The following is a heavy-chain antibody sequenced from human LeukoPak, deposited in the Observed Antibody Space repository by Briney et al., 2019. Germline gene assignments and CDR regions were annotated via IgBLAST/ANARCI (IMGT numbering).Heavy chain of an antibody. Sequence: SETLSLTCTVSGGSISSYYWSWIRQPAGKGLEWIGRICTSGSTNYNPSLKSRVTMSVDTSKNQFSLKLSSVTAADTAVYYCARETYYYDSSGYYSDNWFDPWGQGTLVTVSS. V-gene: IGHV4-4*07. CDR2: ICTSGST. CDR3: ARETYYYDSSGYYSDNWFDP. CDR1: GGSISSYY. J-gene: IGHJ5*02. D-gene: IGHD3-22*01.